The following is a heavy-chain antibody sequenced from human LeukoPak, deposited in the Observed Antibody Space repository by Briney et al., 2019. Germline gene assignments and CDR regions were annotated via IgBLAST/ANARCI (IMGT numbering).Heavy chain of an antibody. Sequence: GGSLRLSCAASGFTFSDYWMSWMRQAPGKGLEWVANIKYDGDEEYYVDSVKGRFTISRDNAKNSRYLQLNSLRVEDTAVYYCKSGGAAPGSFDNWGQGTLVTVSP. CDR2: IKYDGDEE. D-gene: IGHD6-13*01. CDR3: KSGGAAPGSFDN. CDR1: GFTFSDYW. J-gene: IGHJ4*02. V-gene: IGHV3-7*01.